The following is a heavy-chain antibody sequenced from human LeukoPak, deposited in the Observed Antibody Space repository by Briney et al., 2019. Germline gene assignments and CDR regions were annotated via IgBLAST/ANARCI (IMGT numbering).Heavy chain of an antibody. CDR2: IKPSGGST. D-gene: IGHD3-9*01. Sequence: GSAKVSWKASGYTFPSYYMHWVRQAPGQGLEWMGIIKPSGGSTSYAQKFQGRVTMTRDTSTSTAYLELSSLRPEDTAVYYSAKPLTYYDILTGLHGLDYWGQGTLVTVSS. J-gene: IGHJ4*02. CDR1: GYTFPSYY. V-gene: IGHV1-46*01. CDR3: AKPLTYYDILTGLHGLDY.